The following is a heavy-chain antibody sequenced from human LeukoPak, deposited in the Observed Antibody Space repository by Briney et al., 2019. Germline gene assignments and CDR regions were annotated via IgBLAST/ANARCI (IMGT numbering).Heavy chain of an antibody. J-gene: IGHJ5*02. Sequence: GGSLRLSCAASGFTFSSYAMHWVRQAPGKGLEWVAVISYDGSNKYYADSVKGRFTISRDNSKNTLYLQMNSLRAEDTAVYYCARDLRSVVPAAILATWGQGTLVTVSS. CDR1: GFTFSSYA. V-gene: IGHV3-30-3*01. D-gene: IGHD2-2*01. CDR2: ISYDGSNK. CDR3: ARDLRSVVPAAILAT.